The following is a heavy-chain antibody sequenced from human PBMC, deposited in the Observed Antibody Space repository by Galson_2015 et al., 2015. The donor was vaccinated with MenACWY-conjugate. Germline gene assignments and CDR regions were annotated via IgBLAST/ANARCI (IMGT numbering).Heavy chain of an antibody. CDR2: ISPGDSNT. Sequence: SGAEVKKSGESLKISCQGSGYIFPTYWIAWVRQMPGRGLEWVGLISPGDSNTRYSPSFQGQVTISADKSISTAYLQWSSLKASDTAMYYCARHPPGGRGLDVWGQGTTVTVSS. V-gene: IGHV5-51*01. CDR3: ARHPPGGRGLDV. CDR1: GYIFPTYW. D-gene: IGHD1-26*01. J-gene: IGHJ6*02.